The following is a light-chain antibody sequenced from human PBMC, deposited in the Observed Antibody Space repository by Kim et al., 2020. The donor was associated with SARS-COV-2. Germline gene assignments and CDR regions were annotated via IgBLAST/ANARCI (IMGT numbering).Light chain of an antibody. J-gene: IGKJ1*01. CDR1: QSINIW. V-gene: IGKV1-5*01. Sequence: ASVGDRVTITCRASQSINIWLAWYQQKPGKAPKLLIYDASSLKSGVPSRFSGSGSGTEFTLTISSLQPDDFATYYCQQYNSYSWTFGQGTKVDIK. CDR3: QQYNSYSWT. CDR2: DAS.